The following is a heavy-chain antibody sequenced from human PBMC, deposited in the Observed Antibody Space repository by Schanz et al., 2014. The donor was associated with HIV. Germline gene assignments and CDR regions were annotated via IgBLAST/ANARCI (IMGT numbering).Heavy chain of an antibody. J-gene: IGHJ4*02. CDR1: GFTFSRHW. Sequence: EVHLVESGGGLVQPGGSLRLSCAASGFTFSRHWMTWGRQVPGKGLEWVANIKEDGSEINYVDSVKGRFTISRDNAKNSLSLQMNSLRDEDTAVYYCAREWATVTTLGVWGQGTLVTVST. CDR3: AREWATVTTLGV. CDR2: IKEDGSEI. V-gene: IGHV3-7*01. D-gene: IGHD4-17*01.